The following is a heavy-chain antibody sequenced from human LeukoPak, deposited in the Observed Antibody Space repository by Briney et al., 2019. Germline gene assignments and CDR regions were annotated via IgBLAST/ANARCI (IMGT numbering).Heavy chain of an antibody. CDR2: IYWNDDK. J-gene: IGHJ3*02. CDR1: GFSLSTSGVG. Sequence: SGPTLVKPTQTLTLTCTFSGFSLSTSGVGVGWIRQPPGKALEWLALIYWNDDKRYSPSLKSRLTITKDTSKNQVVLTMTNMDPVDTATYYCAHRGDPEIYAWDAFDIWGQGTMVTVSS. V-gene: IGHV2-5*01. CDR3: AHRGDPEIYAWDAFDI. D-gene: IGHD3-16*01.